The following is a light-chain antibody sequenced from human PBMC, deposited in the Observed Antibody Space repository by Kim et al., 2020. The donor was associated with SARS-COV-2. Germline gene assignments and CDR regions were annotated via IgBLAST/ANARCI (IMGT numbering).Light chain of an antibody. Sequence: QSITFSCTGTDTDIGSDNFVSWYQQHPCEAPKVVIYNVNYRPSGVSGRFSGSKSGKTASLTVSGLQAEDEADYFCASFTMTGTSVFGAGTKVTVL. CDR1: DTDIGSDNF. CDR2: NVN. J-gene: IGLJ1*01. V-gene: IGLV2-14*03. CDR3: ASFTMTGTSV.